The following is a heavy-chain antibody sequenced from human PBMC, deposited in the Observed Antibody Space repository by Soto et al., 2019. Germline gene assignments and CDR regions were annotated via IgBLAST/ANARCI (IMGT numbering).Heavy chain of an antibody. CDR3: TRGPPRVQWFDP. CDR2: IYFTGST. Sequence: SETLSLTCTVSGGAVSSGTYYWSWIRQPPGKGLEWIGHIYFTGSTNYNPSLKSRVTMSLDTSRNQFSLQLSSVTAADTAVYYCTRGPPRVQWFDPWGLGTLVTV. CDR1: GGAVSSGTYY. V-gene: IGHV4-61*01. J-gene: IGHJ5*02.